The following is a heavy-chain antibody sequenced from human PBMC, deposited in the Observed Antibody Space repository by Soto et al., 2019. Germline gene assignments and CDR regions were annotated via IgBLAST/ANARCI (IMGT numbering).Heavy chain of an antibody. J-gene: IGHJ4*02. V-gene: IGHV4-4*02. CDR2: IYHRGST. CDR1: GGSTSSSNW. Sequence: SETLSLTYAVSGGSTSSSNWWSWVRQPPGKGLEWIGEIYHRGSTNYNPSLKSRVTISVDKSKNQFSLKLTSVTAADTAVYYCARTTSNWNYYFDYWGQGTLVTVSS. CDR3: ARTTSNWNYYFDY. D-gene: IGHD1-7*01.